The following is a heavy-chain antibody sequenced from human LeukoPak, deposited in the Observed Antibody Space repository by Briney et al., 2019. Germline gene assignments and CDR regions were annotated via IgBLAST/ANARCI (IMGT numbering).Heavy chain of an antibody. D-gene: IGHD5-12*01. CDR1: GFTVSSNY. V-gene: IGHV3-53*01. J-gene: IGHJ4*02. CDR2: IYSGGST. CDR3: ARAEEATIFDY. Sequence: GGSLRLSCAAPGFTVSSNYMSWVRQAPGKGLEWVSVIYSGGSTYYADSVKGRFTISRDNSKNTLYLQMNSLRAEDTAVYYCARAEEATIFDYWGQGTLVTVSS.